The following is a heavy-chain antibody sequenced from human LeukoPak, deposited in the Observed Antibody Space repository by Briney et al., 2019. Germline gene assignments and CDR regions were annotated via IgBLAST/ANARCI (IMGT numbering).Heavy chain of an antibody. Sequence: QAGGSLRLSCVASGFTFSNSAMSWVRQAPGKGLEWVSGIGGSGGKTYYTDSVEGRFTISRDNSKNTLYLQMNSLRAEDTAVYYCAKSFTYSNTWYDYWGPGDLVTVSS. CDR2: IGGSGGKT. J-gene: IGHJ4*02. D-gene: IGHD2/OR15-2a*01. CDR3: AKSFTYSNTWYDY. V-gene: IGHV3-23*01. CDR1: GFTFSNSA.